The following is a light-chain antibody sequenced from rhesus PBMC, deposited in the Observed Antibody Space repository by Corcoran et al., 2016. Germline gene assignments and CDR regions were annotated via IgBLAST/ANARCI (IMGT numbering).Light chain of an antibody. V-gene: IGKV1-22*01. Sequence: DIQMTQSPSSLSASVGDTVTITCRASQGISSWLAWYQQKPGKAPKLLIYKASSLQSGVPSRFSVSGSGPCFSLTVRSLLSEDFATYYCQQYSIRPPSFGGRTKVELK. CDR3: QQYSIRPPS. J-gene: IGKJ4*01. CDR1: QGISSW. CDR2: KAS.